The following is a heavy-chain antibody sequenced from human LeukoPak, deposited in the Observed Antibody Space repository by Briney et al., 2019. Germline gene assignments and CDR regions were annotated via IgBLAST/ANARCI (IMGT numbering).Heavy chain of an antibody. CDR3: ARDSQITMVRGVSHYFDY. D-gene: IGHD3-10*01. J-gene: IGHJ4*02. V-gene: IGHV3-7*03. Sequence: GGSLRLSCAASGFTFSSYWMSWVRQAPGKGLEWVANIKQDGSEKYYVDSVKGRFTISRDNAKNSLYLQMNSLRAGDTALYYCARDSQITMVRGVSHYFDYWGQGTLVTVSS. CDR1: GFTFSSYW. CDR2: IKQDGSEK.